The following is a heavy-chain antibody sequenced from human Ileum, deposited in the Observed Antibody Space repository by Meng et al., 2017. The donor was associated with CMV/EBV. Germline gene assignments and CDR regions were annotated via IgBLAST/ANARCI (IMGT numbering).Heavy chain of an antibody. CDR2: LHPSGIA. J-gene: IGHJ4*02. V-gene: IGHV4-34*01. D-gene: IGHD2-2*03. CDR3: SRGLDNHKIGVH. Sequence: QVQLQQWGAGLLRPSETLSLTCTVYGGSFSDYYWTWIRQPPGKGLEWIAELHPSGIANYNPSLQSRVTISADMSNNQFSLKLTSVTAADTAVYYCSRGLDNHKIGVHRGPGTLVTVSS. CDR1: GGSFSDYY.